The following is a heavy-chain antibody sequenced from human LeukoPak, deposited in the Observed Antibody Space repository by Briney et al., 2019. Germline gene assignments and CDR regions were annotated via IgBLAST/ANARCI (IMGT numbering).Heavy chain of an antibody. CDR3: ARDLWYSGCRAPPRAFDI. V-gene: IGHV3-48*03. Sequence: PGGSLRLSCEASGFIFSSYEMNWVRQAPGKGLEWVSFISSSGRTMYYADSMKGRFTVSRDNAKNSVYLQMNSLRAEDTAVYYCARDLWYSGCRAPPRAFDIWGQGTMVTVSS. D-gene: IGHD1-26*01. J-gene: IGHJ3*02. CDR2: ISSSGRTM. CDR1: GFIFSSYE.